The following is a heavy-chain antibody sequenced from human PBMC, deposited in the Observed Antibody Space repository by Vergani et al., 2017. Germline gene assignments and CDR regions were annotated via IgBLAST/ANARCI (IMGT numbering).Heavy chain of an antibody. CDR3: ARVDTGSVAFDI. D-gene: IGHD5-18*01. Sequence: QVQLQESGPGLVKPSETLSLTCTVSGGSISSYYWSWIRQPPGKGLEWIGYIYYSGSTNYNPSLKSRVTISVDTSKNQFSLQLNSVTPEDTAVYYCARVDTGSVAFDIWGQGTMVTVSS. CDR2: IYYSGST. J-gene: IGHJ3*02. CDR1: GGSISSYY. V-gene: IGHV4-59*12.